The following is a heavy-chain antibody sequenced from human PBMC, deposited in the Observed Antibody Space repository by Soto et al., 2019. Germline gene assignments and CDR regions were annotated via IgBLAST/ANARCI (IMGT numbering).Heavy chain of an antibody. D-gene: IGHD6-19*01. CDR3: ARDRSYSSGWYFDS. CDR2: IYYTGTT. Sequence: QVQLQESGPGLVKPSQTLSLTCTVSGGSINNATYYWSWIRQPPGKGLEWIGYIYYTGTTYYNLSLKSRVTISLDMSKNQFSLKLSSVTAADTAVYYCARDRSYSSGWYFDSWGQGTPVTVSS. CDR1: GGSINNATYY. J-gene: IGHJ4*02. V-gene: IGHV4-30-4*01.